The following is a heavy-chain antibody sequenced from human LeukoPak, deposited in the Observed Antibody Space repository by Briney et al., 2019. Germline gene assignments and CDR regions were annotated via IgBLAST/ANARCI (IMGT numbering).Heavy chain of an antibody. Sequence: GGSLRLSCAASGFTFSSYGMHWARQAPGKGLEWVAVIWSDGSSKHYADSVKGRFTISRDNSKNTLYLQMGSLRAEDTALYYCARGQPPSYYDMDVWGQGTTVTVSS. D-gene: IGHD6-13*01. CDR3: ARGQPPSYYDMDV. CDR2: IWSDGSSK. CDR1: GFTFSSYG. J-gene: IGHJ6*02. V-gene: IGHV3-33*01.